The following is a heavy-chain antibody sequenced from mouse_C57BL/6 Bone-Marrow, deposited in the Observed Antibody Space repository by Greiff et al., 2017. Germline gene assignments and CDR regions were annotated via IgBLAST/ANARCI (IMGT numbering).Heavy chain of an antibody. D-gene: IGHD1-1*01. J-gene: IGHJ3*01. CDR1: GYAFSSSW. CDR3: AREERAHYYGSSYGFAY. CDR2: IYPGDGDT. V-gene: IGHV1-82*01. Sequence: VQLQESGPELVKPGASVKISCKASGYAFSSSWMNWVKQRPGKGLEWIGRIYPGDGDTNYNGKFKGKSTLTVDKSSSTAYMQRSSLTSEDSAVYYCAREERAHYYGSSYGFAYWGQGTLVTVSA.